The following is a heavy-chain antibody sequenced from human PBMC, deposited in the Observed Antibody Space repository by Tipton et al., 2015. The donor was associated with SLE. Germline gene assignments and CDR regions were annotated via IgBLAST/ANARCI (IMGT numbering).Heavy chain of an antibody. Sequence: QLVQSGAEVKKPGESLKISCQGSGYSFTNYWIAWVRQMPGKGLEWMGMIYLSDSDTTYSPSFQGQVTISVDKSFTTAYLQWSSLKASDTALYYCARRDSIFGVVIFAYWGQGTLVTVSS. CDR2: IYLSDSDT. CDR3: ARRDSIFGVVIFAY. CDR1: GYSFTNYW. D-gene: IGHD3-3*01. V-gene: IGHV5-51*03. J-gene: IGHJ4*02.